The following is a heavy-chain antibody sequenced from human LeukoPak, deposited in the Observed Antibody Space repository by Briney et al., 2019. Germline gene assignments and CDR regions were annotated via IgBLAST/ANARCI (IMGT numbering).Heavy chain of an antibody. CDR1: GGSISSYY. Sequence: PSETLSLTCTVSGGSISSYYWSWIRQPPGQGLEWLGYIYYSGSTNYNPSLKSRVTISVDTSKNQFSLKLSSVTAADTAVYYCARALRGYSGYDLFNFDYWGQGTLVTVSS. V-gene: IGHV4-59*01. J-gene: IGHJ4*02. CDR3: ARALRGYSGYDLFNFDY. D-gene: IGHD5-12*01. CDR2: IYYSGST.